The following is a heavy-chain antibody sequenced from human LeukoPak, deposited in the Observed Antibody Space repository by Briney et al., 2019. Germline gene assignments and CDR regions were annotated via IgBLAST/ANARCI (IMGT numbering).Heavy chain of an antibody. CDR1: GFTFSSYA. V-gene: IGHV3-30*04. Sequence: GGSLSLSCAASGFTFSSYAMHWVRQAPGKGLEWVAVISFDGRTKSYADSVKGRFTISRDNSKNTLYLQMNSLRAEDTAVFYCAKDHLTYGDYLRLHYWGQGTLVTVSS. CDR2: ISFDGRTK. J-gene: IGHJ4*02. D-gene: IGHD4-17*01. CDR3: AKDHLTYGDYLRLHY.